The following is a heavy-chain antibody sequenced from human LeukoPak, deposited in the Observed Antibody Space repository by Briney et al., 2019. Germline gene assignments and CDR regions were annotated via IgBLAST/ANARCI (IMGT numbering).Heavy chain of an antibody. Sequence: SETLSLTCAVSGGSISSSNWWSWVRQSPGKGLEWIGEIYHTGETNYNPSLKSRVTISVDKSKNQFSLRLTSVTAADTAMYYCARESATSGSTDWGQGTLVTVSS. CDR3: ARESATSGSTD. CDR2: IYHTGET. CDR1: GGSISSSNW. V-gene: IGHV4-4*02. D-gene: IGHD3-10*01. J-gene: IGHJ4*02.